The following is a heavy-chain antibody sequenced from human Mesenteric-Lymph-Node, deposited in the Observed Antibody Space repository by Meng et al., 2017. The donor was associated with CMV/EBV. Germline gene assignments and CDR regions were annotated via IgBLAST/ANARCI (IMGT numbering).Heavy chain of an antibody. V-gene: IGHV3-21*06. Sequence: GGSLRLSCVASGSTFSTYSMNWVRQAPGKGLEWVASINRASAFKYYADSVKGRFTVSRDNAKNSLYLQLNSLRVEDTALYFCARGARHPRASSDGPDSYTPYYFDSWGQGSLVTVSS. D-gene: IGHD2-2*02. CDR3: ARGARHPRASSDGPDSYTPYYFDS. CDR2: INRASAFK. CDR1: GSTFSTYS. J-gene: IGHJ4*02.